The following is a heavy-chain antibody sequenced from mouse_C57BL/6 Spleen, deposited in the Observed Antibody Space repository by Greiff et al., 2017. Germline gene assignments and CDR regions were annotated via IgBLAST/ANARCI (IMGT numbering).Heavy chain of an antibody. J-gene: IGHJ1*03. V-gene: IGHV1-80*01. Sequence: QVQLKESGAELVKPGASVKISCKASGYAFSSYWMNWVKQRPGTGLEWIGQIYPGDGDTTYNGKFKGKATLTAEKSSSTAYMQLSSLTSEDSAVYFCARSASGRYFDVWGTGTTVTVSS. CDR3: ARSASGRYFDV. D-gene: IGHD1-2*01. CDR2: IYPGDGDT. CDR1: GYAFSSYW.